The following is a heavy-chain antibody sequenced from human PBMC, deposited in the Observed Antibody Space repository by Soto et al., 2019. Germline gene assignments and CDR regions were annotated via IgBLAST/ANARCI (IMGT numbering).Heavy chain of an antibody. CDR3: ARLGGHCSSSSCFGFYVMDV. J-gene: IGHJ6*02. V-gene: IGHV4-34*01. Sequence: SETLSLTYTVSGGSISSYYWTWIRQPPGTGLEWIGEINHSGSTNYNPSLKSRVTISIDTSKYQFSLILTFVTAADTAVYYCARLGGHCSSSSCFGFYVMDVWGQGTTVT. CDR2: INHSGST. CDR1: GGSISSYY. D-gene: IGHD2-2*01.